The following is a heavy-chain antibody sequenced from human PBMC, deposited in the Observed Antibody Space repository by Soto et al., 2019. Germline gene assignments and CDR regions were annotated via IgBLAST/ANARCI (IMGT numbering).Heavy chain of an antibody. CDR2: IYYSGST. CDR3: ARARGGYYDY. V-gene: IGHV4-59*01. CDR1: GVSISSYY. D-gene: IGHD3-22*01. Sequence: QVQLQESGPGLVKPSETLSLTCTVSGVSISSYYWSWIRQPPGKGLEWIGYIYYSGSTNYNPSLKSRVTISLDTSKNQFSRKLSSVTAADTAVYYCARARGGYYDYWGQGTLVTVSS. J-gene: IGHJ4*02.